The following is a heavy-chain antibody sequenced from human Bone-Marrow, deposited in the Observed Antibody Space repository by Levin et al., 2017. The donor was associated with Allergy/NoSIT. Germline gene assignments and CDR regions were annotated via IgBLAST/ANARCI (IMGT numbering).Heavy chain of an antibody. Sequence: PGGSLRLSCAASGFTVSSNYMSWVRQAPGKGLEWVSVLYSDGRTYYADSVKGRFTISRDNPKNSLYLQMNSLRDEDTAVYDCAGHSGGGYGRGWFDPWGQGTLVTISS. CDR3: AGHSGGGYGRGWFDP. J-gene: IGHJ5*02. CDR1: GFTVSSNY. CDR2: LYSDGRT. V-gene: IGHV3-66*04. D-gene: IGHD6-19*01.